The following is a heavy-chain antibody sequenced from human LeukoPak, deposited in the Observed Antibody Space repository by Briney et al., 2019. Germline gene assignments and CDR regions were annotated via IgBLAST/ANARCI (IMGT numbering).Heavy chain of an antibody. CDR3: ARDYSGYEFDY. CDR2: IFYTGSDNS. Sequence: SETLSLTCTVSGGSITNYYWTWIRQPPGKGLEWIGYIFYTGSDNSNYNPSLRSRVTMSVDTSKNQFSLELRSVTAADSAIYYCARDYSGYEFDYWGQGTLVTVSS. D-gene: IGHD5-12*01. V-gene: IGHV4-59*01. CDR1: GGSITNYY. J-gene: IGHJ4*02.